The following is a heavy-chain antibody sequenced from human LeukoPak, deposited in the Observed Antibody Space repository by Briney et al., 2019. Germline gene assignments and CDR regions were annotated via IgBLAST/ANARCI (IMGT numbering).Heavy chain of an antibody. CDR1: EYTFTGYY. J-gene: IGHJ4*02. Sequence: ASVKVSCKASEYTFTGYYIHWVRQAPGQGLEWMGWINPNSGGTKYAQKFQGRVTMTSDTSISTAYMDLTRLTSDDTAIYYCAKERGVRGRPGNLEYWGQGTLVTVSS. V-gene: IGHV1-2*02. CDR3: AKERGVRGRPGNLEY. CDR2: INPNSGGT. D-gene: IGHD3-10*01.